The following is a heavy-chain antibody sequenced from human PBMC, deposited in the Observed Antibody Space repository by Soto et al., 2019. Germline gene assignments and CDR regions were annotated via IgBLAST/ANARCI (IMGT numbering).Heavy chain of an antibody. V-gene: IGHV4-31*03. Sequence: SETLSLTCTVSGGHVISGAYYWTWIRQRPGKGLEWIGYIYYSGSTYYSPSLKSRLSISLDTSKNQFSLRLSSVTAADTAMYYCARARLRAVYAFDIWGQGTMVTVSS. J-gene: IGHJ3*02. D-gene: IGHD5-12*01. CDR3: ARARLRAVYAFDI. CDR1: GGHVISGAYY. CDR2: IYYSGST.